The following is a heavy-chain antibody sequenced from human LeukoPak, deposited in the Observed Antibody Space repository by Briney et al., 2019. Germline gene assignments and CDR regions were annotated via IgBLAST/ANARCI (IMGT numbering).Heavy chain of an antibody. CDR1: GFTFSSYG. Sequence: GGSLRLSCAVSGFTFSSYGMHWVRQAPGKGLEWVAVISYDGSNKYYADSVKGRLTISRDNSKNTLYLQMNSLRAEDTAVYYCARDFGVFGYGSFFDYWGQGTLVTVSS. J-gene: IGHJ4*02. V-gene: IGHV3-30*03. CDR2: ISYDGSNK. D-gene: IGHD3-10*01. CDR3: ARDFGVFGYGSFFDY.